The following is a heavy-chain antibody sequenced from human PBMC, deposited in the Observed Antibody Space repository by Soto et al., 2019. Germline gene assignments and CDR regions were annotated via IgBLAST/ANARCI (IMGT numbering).Heavy chain of an antibody. Sequence: QVQLVQSGAEVKKPGSSVKVSCKASGGTFSSYAISWVRQAPGQGLEWMGGIIPIFGTANYEQKFQGRVTISADESTSTAHMELRRLRSEDTAVYYCARGGGIAVAGTRWFDPWGQGTLVTVSS. CDR2: IIPIFGTA. CDR3: ARGGGIAVAGTRWFDP. J-gene: IGHJ5*02. V-gene: IGHV1-69*01. D-gene: IGHD6-19*01. CDR1: GGTFSSYA.